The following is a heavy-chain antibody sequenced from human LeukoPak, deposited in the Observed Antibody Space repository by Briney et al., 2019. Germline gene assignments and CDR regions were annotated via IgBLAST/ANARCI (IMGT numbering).Heavy chain of an antibody. Sequence: SEALSLTCTVSGGSISPYYWSWIRQPPGKGLEWIGYVYYSGSTNYNPFLKSRVTISLDTSKNQFSLKLSSVTAADTAVYYCARSTWLLDTWGQGTLVTVSS. V-gene: IGHV4-59*01. CDR2: VYYSGST. CDR1: GGSISPYY. CDR3: ARSTWLLDT. D-gene: IGHD3-22*01. J-gene: IGHJ4*02.